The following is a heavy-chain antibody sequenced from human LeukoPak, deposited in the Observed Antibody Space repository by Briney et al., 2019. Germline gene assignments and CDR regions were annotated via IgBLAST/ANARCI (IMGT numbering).Heavy chain of an antibody. J-gene: IGHJ1*01. D-gene: IGHD5/OR15-5a*01. V-gene: IGHV4-61*02. CDR1: GASISSGAYY. Sequence: SETLSLTCTVSGASISSGAYYWHWIRQPAGEGLEWIGRIYPDGRTEYNPSLKSRATIILDKSNNQFSLKLTSVTAADTAVYYCASPSVYADFPQWGQGTLVTVS. CDR2: IYPDGRT. CDR3: ASPSVYADFPQ.